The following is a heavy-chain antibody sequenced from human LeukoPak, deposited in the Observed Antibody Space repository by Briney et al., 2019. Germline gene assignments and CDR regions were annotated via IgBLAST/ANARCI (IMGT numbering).Heavy chain of an antibody. CDR1: GGSISSSSHS. D-gene: IGHD1-26*01. CDR2: IYYSGST. V-gene: IGHV4-39*01. J-gene: IGHJ4*02. CDR3: ARQGYSGSSDYFDY. Sequence: PSETLSLTCTVSGGSISSSSHSWGWIRQPPGKGLEWIGSIYYSGSTYYNPSLKSRVTISIDTSKNQFSLKLSSMTAADTSVYYCARQGYSGSSDYFDYWGQGTLVTVSS.